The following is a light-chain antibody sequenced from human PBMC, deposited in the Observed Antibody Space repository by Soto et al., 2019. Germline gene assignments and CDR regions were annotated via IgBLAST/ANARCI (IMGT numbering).Light chain of an antibody. CDR1: HIVFYSSTGRNY. J-gene: IGKJ5*01. V-gene: IGKV4-1*01. Sequence: DIVLTQSPDSLAVSLSERASIKCKSIHIVFYSSTGRNYLVWYQQKAGQPPKLLIYWASTRDSGVPDRFSGSGSGTDFTLTISSLQPEDVAVYYCQQHHITPLTFGQGTLLEVK. CDR2: WAS. CDR3: QQHHITPLT.